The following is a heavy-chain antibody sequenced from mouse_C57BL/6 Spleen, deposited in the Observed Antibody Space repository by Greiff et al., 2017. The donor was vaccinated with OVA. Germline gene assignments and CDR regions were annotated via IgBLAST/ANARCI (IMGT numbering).Heavy chain of an antibody. CDR2: IDPETGGT. CDR1: GYTFTDYE. Sequence: VQLVESGAELVRPGASVTLSCKASGYTFTDYEMHWVKQTPVHGLEWIGAIDPETGGTAYNQKFKGKAILTADKSSSTAYMELRSLTSEDSAVYYCTVVATDYWGQGTTLTVSS. CDR3: TVVATDY. V-gene: IGHV1-15*01. D-gene: IGHD1-1*01. J-gene: IGHJ2*01.